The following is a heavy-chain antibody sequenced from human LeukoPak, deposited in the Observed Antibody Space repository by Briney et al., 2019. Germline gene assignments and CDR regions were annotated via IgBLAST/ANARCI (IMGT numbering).Heavy chain of an antibody. V-gene: IGHV3-66*01. CDR2: IADGGTT. D-gene: IGHD3-16*01. CDR3: ASSATTPGGFDY. Sequence: GGSLRLSCAASGFTFSSYAMSWVRQAPGKGLDWVSVIADGGTTNYADSVKGRFTISRDNSKNTLYLQMNSLRAEDTAVYYCASSATTPGGFDYWGQGTLVTVSS. CDR1: GFTFSSYA. J-gene: IGHJ4*02.